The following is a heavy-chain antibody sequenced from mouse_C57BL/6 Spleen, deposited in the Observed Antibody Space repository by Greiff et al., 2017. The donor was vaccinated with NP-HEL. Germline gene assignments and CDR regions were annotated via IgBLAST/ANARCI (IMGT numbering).Heavy chain of an antibody. D-gene: IGHD1-1*01. CDR3: ARSHYYGSSYWFAY. CDR1: GYTFTSYW. Sequence: QVQLKQPGAELVRPGSSVKLSCKASGYTFTSYWMDWVKQRPGQGLEWIGNIYPSDSETHYNQKFKDKATLTVDKSSSTAYMQLSRLTSEDSAVYYCARSHYYGSSYWFAYWGQGTLVTVSA. J-gene: IGHJ3*01. CDR2: IYPSDSET. V-gene: IGHV1-61*01.